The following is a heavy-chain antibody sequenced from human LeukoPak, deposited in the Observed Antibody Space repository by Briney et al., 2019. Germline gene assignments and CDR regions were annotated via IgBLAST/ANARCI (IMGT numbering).Heavy chain of an antibody. D-gene: IGHD2-2*01. V-gene: IGHV3-64D*06. J-gene: IGHJ4*01. Sequence: GGSLRLSCSASGFTFSSYAMHWVRQAPGKGLEYVSAISSNGGSTYYADSVKGRFTISRDNSKNTLYLQMSSLRAEDTAVYYCVKVPCSSTSCYYFDYWGHGTLVTVSS. CDR2: ISSNGGST. CDR3: VKVPCSSTSCYYFDY. CDR1: GFTFSSYA.